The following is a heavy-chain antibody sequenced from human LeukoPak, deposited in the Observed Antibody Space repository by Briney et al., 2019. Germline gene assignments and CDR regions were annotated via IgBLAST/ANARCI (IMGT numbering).Heavy chain of an antibody. D-gene: IGHD6-6*01. CDR1: GGSISSSSYS. CDR2: IYYSGST. J-gene: IGHJ5*02. V-gene: IGHV4-39*07. Sequence: SETLSLTCTVSGGSISSSSYSWGWIRQPPGKGLEWIGTIYYSGSTYYNPSLKSRVTISVDTSKNQFSLKLSSVTAADTAVYYCASQFEYSSSSLYNWFDPWGQGTLVTVSS. CDR3: ASQFEYSSSSLYNWFDP.